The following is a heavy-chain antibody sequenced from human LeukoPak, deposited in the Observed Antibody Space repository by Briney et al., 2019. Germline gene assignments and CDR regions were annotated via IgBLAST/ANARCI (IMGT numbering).Heavy chain of an antibody. CDR2: IYPGDSDT. V-gene: IGHV5-51*01. J-gene: IGHJ5*02. Sequence: GESLKISCKGSGYSFTSYWIGWVRQMPGKGLEWMGIIYPGDSDTRYSPSFQGQVTISADKSISTAYLQWSSLKASDTAMYYCARRGAVAATGNWFDPWGRGTLVTVSS. CDR3: ARRGAVAATGNWFDP. CDR1: GYSFTSYW. D-gene: IGHD6-19*01.